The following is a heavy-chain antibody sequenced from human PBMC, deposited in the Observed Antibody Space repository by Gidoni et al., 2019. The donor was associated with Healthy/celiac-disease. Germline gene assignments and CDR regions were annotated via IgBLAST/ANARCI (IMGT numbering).Heavy chain of an antibody. Sequence: EVQLVESGGGLVQPGGSLRLSCEASGFTCSSYWMSWVRQAPGKGLEWVANIKQDGSEKYYVDSVKGRFTISRDNAKNSLYLQMNSLRAEDTAVYYCARVSDDYVWGSYRYFHFDYWGQGTLVTVSS. CDR3: ARVSDDYVWGSYRYFHFDY. J-gene: IGHJ4*02. D-gene: IGHD3-16*02. V-gene: IGHV3-7*03. CDR1: GFTCSSYW. CDR2: IKQDGSEK.